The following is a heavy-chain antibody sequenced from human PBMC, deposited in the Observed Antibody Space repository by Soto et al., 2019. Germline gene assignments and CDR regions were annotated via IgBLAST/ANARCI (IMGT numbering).Heavy chain of an antibody. J-gene: IGHJ4*02. D-gene: IGHD6-6*01. CDR3: ARPRPVSIAARRGGSV. V-gene: IGHV4-34*01. CDR1: GGSFSGYY. Sequence: QVQLQQWGAGLLKPSETLSLTCAVYGGSFSGYYWSWIRQPPGKGLEWIGEINHSGSTNYNPSLKRRVTISVDTSKNQFSLKLGSVTAAGTAVYYCARPRPVSIAARRGGSVWGQGTLVTVSS. CDR2: INHSGST.